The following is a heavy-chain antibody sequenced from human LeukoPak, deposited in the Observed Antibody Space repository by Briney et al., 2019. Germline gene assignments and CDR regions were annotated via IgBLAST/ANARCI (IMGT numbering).Heavy chain of an antibody. D-gene: IGHD6-19*01. V-gene: IGHV3-30-3*01. J-gene: IGHJ4*02. CDR2: ISYDGSNK. Sequence: GGSLRLSCAASGFTFSSYAMHWVRQAPGKGLEWVAVISYDGSNKYYADSVKGRFTISRDNSKNTLYLQMNSLRAEDTAVYYCARDRDHSGCPDYWGQGTLVTVSS. CDR3: ARDRDHSGCPDY. CDR1: GFTFSSYA.